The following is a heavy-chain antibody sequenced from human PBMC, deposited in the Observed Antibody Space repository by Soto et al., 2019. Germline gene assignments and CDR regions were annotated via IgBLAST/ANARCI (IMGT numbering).Heavy chain of an antibody. D-gene: IGHD3-22*01. J-gene: IGHJ4*02. CDR2: ISSSSSYI. V-gene: IGHV3-21*01. CDR1: GFTFSSYS. CDR3: ARVRADYYDSSSPLC. Sequence: EVQLVESGGGLVKPGGSLRLSCAASGFTFSSYSMNWVRQAPGKGLEWVSAISSSSSYIYYADSVKGRYTISRDNAKNSLYMQMNSLRAEDTAVYYCARVRADYYDSSSPLCWGQGTLVTVSS.